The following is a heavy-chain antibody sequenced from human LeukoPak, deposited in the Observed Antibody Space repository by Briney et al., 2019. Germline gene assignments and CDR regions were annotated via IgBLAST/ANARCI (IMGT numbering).Heavy chain of an antibody. CDR1: GITLSNYG. V-gene: IGHV3-23*01. CDR3: ARQVSCDTTTCYAGMPPDY. J-gene: IGHJ4*02. Sequence: GGSLRLSCAVSGITLSNYGMSWVRKAPGKGLEWVAGMSGSGGGTNYADSVKGRFTVSRDDSGNTLFLQMNSLRAEDTAVYYCARQVSCDTTTCYAGMPPDYWGQGTLVTVSS. D-gene: IGHD2-2*01. CDR2: MSGSGGGT.